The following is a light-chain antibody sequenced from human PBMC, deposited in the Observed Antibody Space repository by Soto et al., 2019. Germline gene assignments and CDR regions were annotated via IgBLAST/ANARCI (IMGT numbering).Light chain of an antibody. J-gene: IGKJ1*01. CDR3: QQYHSAPQS. Sequence: DIVMTQSPDSLAVSLGERDTINCKSSQSVLYSPNNKNYLAWYQQKPGQPPKLLIYWASTRESGVPDRFSGSGYGTDFTLTISSLQAEDVAFYYCQQYHSAPQSFGQGTKVEIK. CDR1: QSVLYSPNNKNY. CDR2: WAS. V-gene: IGKV4-1*01.